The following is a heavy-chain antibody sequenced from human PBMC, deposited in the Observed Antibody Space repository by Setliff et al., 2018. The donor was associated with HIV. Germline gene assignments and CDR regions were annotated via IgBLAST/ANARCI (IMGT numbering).Heavy chain of an antibody. V-gene: IGHV4-61*09. CDR1: GGSISSGTYY. CDR3: AREFLESNSWVFDN. D-gene: IGHD3-3*01. Sequence: LSLTCTVAGGSISSGTYYWSWIRQPAGKGLEWIGHIYTSGTTNYNPSLKSRVTISVDTSRNQFSLKLSSVTAAGTAVYYCAREFLESNSWVFDNWGQGTLVTVSS. J-gene: IGHJ4*02. CDR2: IYTSGTT.